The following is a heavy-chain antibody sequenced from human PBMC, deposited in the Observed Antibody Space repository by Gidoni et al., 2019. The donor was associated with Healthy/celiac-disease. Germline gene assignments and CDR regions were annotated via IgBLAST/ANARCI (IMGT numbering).Heavy chain of an antibody. CDR2: IYYSGST. D-gene: IGHD3-10*01. J-gene: IGHJ4*02. CDR3: ASPAMVQGVNALDY. V-gene: IGHV4-39*01. CDR1: GGSISSSSYY. Sequence: QLQLQESGPGLVKPSETLSLTCTVSGGSISSSSYYWGWIRQPPGEGLEWIGSIYYSGSTYYNPSLKSRVTISVDTSKNQFSLKLSSVTAADTAVYYCASPAMVQGVNALDYWGQGTLVTVSS.